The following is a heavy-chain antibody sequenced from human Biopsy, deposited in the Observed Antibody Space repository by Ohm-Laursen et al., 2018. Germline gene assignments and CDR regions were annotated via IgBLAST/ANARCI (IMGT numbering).Heavy chain of an antibody. CDR3: ARWTPEYDSSRYYLDAFDI. V-gene: IGHV4-4*07. D-gene: IGHD3-22*01. J-gene: IGHJ3*02. CDR1: GGDINNYY. CDR2: IYPGGST. Sequence: SDTLSLTCTVSGGDINNYYWSWIRQPAGKGLEWIGRIYPGGSTNYNPSLKSRVTLSMDTSKRQFSLKLSFVTAADTAVYYCARWTPEYDSSRYYLDAFDIWGQGTKVTVSS.